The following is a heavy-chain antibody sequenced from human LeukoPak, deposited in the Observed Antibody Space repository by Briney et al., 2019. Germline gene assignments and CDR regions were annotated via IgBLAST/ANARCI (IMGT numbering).Heavy chain of an antibody. Sequence: ASVTVSFKASGYTFTSYGISWVRQAPGQGLEWMGWISAYNGNTNYAQKLQGRVTMTTATSTSTAYMELRSLRSDDTAVYYCARDLTVTTAYMDVWGKGTTVTISS. V-gene: IGHV1-18*01. CDR3: ARDLTVTTAYMDV. CDR2: ISAYNGNT. CDR1: GYTFTSYG. D-gene: IGHD4-17*01. J-gene: IGHJ6*03.